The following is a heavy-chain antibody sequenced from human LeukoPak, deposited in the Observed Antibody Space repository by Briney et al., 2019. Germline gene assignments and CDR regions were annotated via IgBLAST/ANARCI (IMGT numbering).Heavy chain of an antibody. CDR1: GYSISSGYY. CDR2: IYHSGST. J-gene: IGHJ4*02. V-gene: IGHV4-38-2*01. CDR3: ARGPYLWFGELLY. D-gene: IGHD3-10*01. Sequence: TTSETLSLTCAVSGYSISSGYYWGWIRQPPGKGLEWIGSIYHSGSTYYNPSLKSRVTISVDTSKNQFSLKLSSVTAADTAVYYCARGPYLWFGELLYWGQGTLVTVSS.